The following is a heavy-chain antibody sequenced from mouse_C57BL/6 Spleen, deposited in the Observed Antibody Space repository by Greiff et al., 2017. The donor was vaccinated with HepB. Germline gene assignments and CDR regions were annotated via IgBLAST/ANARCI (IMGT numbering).Heavy chain of an antibody. CDR2: IDPNSGGT. D-gene: IGHD1-1*01. V-gene: IGHV1-72*01. CDR1: GYTFTSYW. CDR3: ARNYGSSYGGAMDY. J-gene: IGHJ4*01. Sequence: QVQLQQSGAELVKPGASVKLSCKASGYTFTSYWMHWVKQRPGRGLEWIGRIDPNSGGTKYNEKFKSKATLTVDKPSSTAYMQLSSLTSEDSAVYYCARNYGSSYGGAMDYWGQGTSVTVSS.